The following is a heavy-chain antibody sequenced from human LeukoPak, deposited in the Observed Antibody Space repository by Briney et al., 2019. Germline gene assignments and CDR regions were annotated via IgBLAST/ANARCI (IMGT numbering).Heavy chain of an antibody. CDR1: GYTFTSYD. J-gene: IGHJ6*03. CDR2: MNPNSGNT. Sequence: GASVKVSCKASGYTFTSYDINWVRQATGQGLEWMGWMNPNSGNTGYAQKFQGRVTMTRNTSISTAYMELSSLRSGDTAVYYCAREGHDYYYYYMDVWGKGTTVTVSS. CDR3: AREGHDYYYYYMDV. V-gene: IGHV1-8*01.